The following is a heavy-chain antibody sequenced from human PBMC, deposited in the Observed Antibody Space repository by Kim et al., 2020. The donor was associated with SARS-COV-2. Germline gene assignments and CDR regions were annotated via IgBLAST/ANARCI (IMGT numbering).Heavy chain of an antibody. D-gene: IGHD3-3*01. CDR1: GYTFTGYY. V-gene: IGHV1-2*04. CDR2: INPNSGGT. J-gene: IGHJ6*02. CDR3: ARSDVLRFLEWLPDAPYYYYGMDV. Sequence: ASVKVSCKASGYTFTGYYMHWVRQAPGQGLEWMGWINPNSGGTNYAQKFQGWVTMTRDTSISTAYMELSRLRSDDTAVYYCARSDVLRFLEWLPDAPYYYYGMDVWGQGTTVTVSS.